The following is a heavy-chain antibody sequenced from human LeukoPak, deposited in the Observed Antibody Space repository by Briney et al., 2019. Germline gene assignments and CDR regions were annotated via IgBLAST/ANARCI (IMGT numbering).Heavy chain of an antibody. Sequence: GGSLRLSCAASGFTFSSYGMTWVRQAPGKGLEWVSYISSSSSTIYYADSVKGRFTISRDNAKNSLYLQLNSLRAEDTAVYYCARSKYYYGSGNYGVPNWFDPWGQGTLVTVSS. CDR2: ISSSSSTI. CDR3: ARSKYYYGSGNYGVPNWFDP. V-gene: IGHV3-48*01. J-gene: IGHJ5*02. CDR1: GFTFSSYG. D-gene: IGHD3-10*01.